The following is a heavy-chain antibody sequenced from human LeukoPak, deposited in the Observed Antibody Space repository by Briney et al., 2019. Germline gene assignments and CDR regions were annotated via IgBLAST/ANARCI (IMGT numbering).Heavy chain of an antibody. CDR3: ARANPDAATRNVVVPAATTEAFDY. V-gene: IGHV4-34*01. Sequence: PSETLSLTCAVYGGSFSGYYWSWIRQPPGKGLEWIGEINHSGSTNHNPSLKSRVTISVDTSKNQFSLKLSSVTAADTAVYYCARANPDAATRNVVVPAATTEAFDYWGQGTLVTVSS. D-gene: IGHD2-2*01. J-gene: IGHJ4*02. CDR2: INHSGST. CDR1: GGSFSGYY.